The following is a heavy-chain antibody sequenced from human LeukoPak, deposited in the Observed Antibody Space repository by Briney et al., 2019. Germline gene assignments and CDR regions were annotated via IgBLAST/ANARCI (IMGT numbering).Heavy chain of an antibody. Sequence: GGSLRLSCVASGFTFSNYWMSWVRQAPGKGLEWVGRIKSKTDGGTTDYAAPVKGRLTISRDDSKNTLYLQMNSLKTEDTAVYYCTTRRRDYNHYFDYWGQGTLVTVSS. CDR3: TTRRRDYNHYFDY. CDR1: GFTFSNYW. CDR2: IKSKTDGGTT. D-gene: IGHD4-11*01. J-gene: IGHJ4*02. V-gene: IGHV3-15*01.